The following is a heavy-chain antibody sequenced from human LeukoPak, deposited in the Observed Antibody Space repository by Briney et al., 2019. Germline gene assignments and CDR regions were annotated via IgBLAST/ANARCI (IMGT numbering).Heavy chain of an antibody. CDR3: ARAAYYDFWSGYYTPYNWFDP. CDR1: GFTFSSYW. CDR2: IKQDGSEK. Sequence: GGSLRLSCAASGFTFSSYWISWVRQAPGKGLEWVANIKQDGSEKYYVDSVKGRFTISRDNAKNSLYLQMNSLRAEDTAVYYCARAAYYDFWSGYYTPYNWFDPWGQGTLVTVSS. J-gene: IGHJ5*02. V-gene: IGHV3-7*01. D-gene: IGHD3-3*01.